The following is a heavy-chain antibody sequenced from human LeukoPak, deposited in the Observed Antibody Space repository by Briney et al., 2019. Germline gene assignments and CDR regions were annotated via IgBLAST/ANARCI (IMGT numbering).Heavy chain of an antibody. CDR1: GGSISSSSYY. V-gene: IGHV4-39*01. CDR3: ARHYSGYDLYFYY. J-gene: IGHJ4*02. CDR2: IYYSGST. Sequence: SETLSLTCTVSGGSISSSSYYWGWIRQPPGKGLEWIGSIYYSGSTYYNPSLKSRVTISVDTSKNQFSLKLSSVTAADTAVYYCARHYSGYDLYFYYWGQGTLGTVSS. D-gene: IGHD5-12*01.